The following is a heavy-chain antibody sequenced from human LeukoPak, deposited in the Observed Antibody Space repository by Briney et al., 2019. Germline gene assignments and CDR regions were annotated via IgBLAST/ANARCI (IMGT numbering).Heavy chain of an antibody. Sequence: GGSLRLSCAASGFTFSSYWMHWVRQAPGKGLVWVSRIKSDGSTRYADSVKGRFTISRDNAKNTVSLQMNSLRAEDTGVYYCARGPSFYDSSAYIYWGQGTLVTVSS. CDR2: IKSDGST. J-gene: IGHJ4*02. D-gene: IGHD3-22*01. V-gene: IGHV3-74*01. CDR1: GFTFSSYW. CDR3: ARGPSFYDSSAYIY.